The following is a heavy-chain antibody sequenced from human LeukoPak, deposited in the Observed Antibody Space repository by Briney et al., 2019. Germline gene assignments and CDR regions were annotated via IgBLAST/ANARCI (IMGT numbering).Heavy chain of an antibody. CDR3: AREGKVGATNPWFDP. CDR2: ISAYNGNT. D-gene: IGHD1-26*01. J-gene: IGHJ5*02. Sequence: ASVKVSCKASGYTFTTYGISWVRQAPGQGLEWMGWISAYNGNTNYAQKFQGRVTMTTDTSTSTAYMELRSLRSDDTAVYCCAREGKVGATNPWFDPWGQGTLVTVSS. CDR1: GYTFTTYG. V-gene: IGHV1-18*01.